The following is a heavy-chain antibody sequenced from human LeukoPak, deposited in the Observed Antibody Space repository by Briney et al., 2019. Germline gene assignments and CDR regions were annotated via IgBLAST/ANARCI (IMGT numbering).Heavy chain of an antibody. CDR3: ARDGLVTPPRASFDY. CDR1: GFTFSSYW. J-gene: IGHJ4*02. D-gene: IGHD4-23*01. CDR2: IKQDGSEK. Sequence: PGGSLRLSCAASGFTFSSYWMSWVRRAPGKGLEWVANIKQDGSEKYYVDSVKGRFTISRDNAKNSLYLQMNSLRAEDTAVYYCARDGLVTPPRASFDYWGQGTLVTVSS. V-gene: IGHV3-7*01.